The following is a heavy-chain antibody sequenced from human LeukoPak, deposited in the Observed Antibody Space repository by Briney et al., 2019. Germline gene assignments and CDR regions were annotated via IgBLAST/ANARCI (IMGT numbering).Heavy chain of an antibody. CDR1: GGSISSSSYY. D-gene: IGHD2-8*01. V-gene: IGHV4-61*05. CDR2: IYFSGSS. CDR3: VRHDNGYFHY. Sequence: SETLSLTCTVSGGSISSSSYYWSWVRQPPGRGLEWIGYIYFSGSSRYNPSLESRLTLSVATSKNQFSLNLNSVTAADTAVYYCVRHDNGYFHYWGQGTLVTVSS. J-gene: IGHJ4*02.